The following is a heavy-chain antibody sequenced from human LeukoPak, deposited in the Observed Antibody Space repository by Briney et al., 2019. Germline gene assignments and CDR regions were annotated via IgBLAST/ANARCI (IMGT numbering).Heavy chain of an antibody. CDR3: TRAIRHQLLSDY. D-gene: IGHD2-2*01. CDR2: MNHESDGT. Sequence: ASVKLSCKASGYTFSNFDINWVRQPTGQGPEWMGWMNHESDGTGYSQRFQGRVTITRDSSKSTAYMELINLRFEDTAIYYCTRAIRHQLLSDYWGQGTLVTVSS. J-gene: IGHJ4*02. V-gene: IGHV1-8*01. CDR1: GYTFSNFD.